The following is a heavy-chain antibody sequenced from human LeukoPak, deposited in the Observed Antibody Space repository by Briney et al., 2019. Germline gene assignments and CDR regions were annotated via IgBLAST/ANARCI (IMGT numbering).Heavy chain of an antibody. CDR1: GDSISRGGYS. CDR3: ARLPPFKNWFDP. CDR2: IYYSGST. V-gene: IGHV4-31*11. Sequence: PSQTLSLTCAVSGDSISRGGYSWTWIRQHPGKGLEWIGYIYYSGSTYYNPSLKSRVTISVDTSKNQFSLKLSSVTAADTAVYYCARLPPFKNWFDPWGQGTLVTVSS. J-gene: IGHJ5*02.